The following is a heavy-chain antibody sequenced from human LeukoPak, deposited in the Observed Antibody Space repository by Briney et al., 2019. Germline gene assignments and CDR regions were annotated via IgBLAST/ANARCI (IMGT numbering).Heavy chain of an antibody. CDR2: ISYDGSNK. J-gene: IGHJ1*01. V-gene: IGHV3-30-3*01. D-gene: IGHD4-17*01. Sequence: GGSLRPSCAASGFTFSSYAMSWVRQAPGKGLEWVAVISYDGSNKYYADSVKGRFTISRDNSKNTLYLQMNSLRAEDTAVYYCARVEDYGDYSPYFQHWGQGTLVTVSS. CDR1: GFTFSSYA. CDR3: ARVEDYGDYSPYFQH.